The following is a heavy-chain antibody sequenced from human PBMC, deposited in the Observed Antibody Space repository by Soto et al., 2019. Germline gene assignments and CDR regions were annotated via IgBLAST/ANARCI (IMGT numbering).Heavy chain of an antibody. V-gene: IGHV1-69*02. Sequence: QVQLVQSGAEVKRPGSSVKVSCKASGDTFSFYSINWVRQAPGLGLEWMGRVKPILSLSNYAQRFQGRVTITADKSTSTAYMVISSLRSEDTAIYYCATSYGSGYRAFDYWGQGAQVSVSS. CDR1: GDTFSFYS. J-gene: IGHJ4*02. CDR3: ATSYGSGYRAFDY. CDR2: VKPILSLS. D-gene: IGHD3-10*01.